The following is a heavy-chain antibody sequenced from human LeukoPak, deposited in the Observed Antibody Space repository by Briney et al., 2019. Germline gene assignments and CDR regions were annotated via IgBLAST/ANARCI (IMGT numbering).Heavy chain of an antibody. CDR2: IIPIFGTA. D-gene: IGHD3-10*01. V-gene: IGHV1-69*05. Sequence: SVKVSCKASGYTFTSYDINWVRQAPGQGLEWMGGIIPIFGTANYAQKFQGRVTITTDESTSTAYMELSSLRSEDTAVYYCATENYGSYTVWGQGTLVTVSS. CDR3: ATENYGSYTV. CDR1: GYTFTSYD. J-gene: IGHJ4*02.